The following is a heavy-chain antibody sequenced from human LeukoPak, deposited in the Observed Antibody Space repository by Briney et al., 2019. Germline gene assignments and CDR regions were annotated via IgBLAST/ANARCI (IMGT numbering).Heavy chain of an antibody. CDR3: ARTQYYDFWSGYYYVSEGTAYYFDY. D-gene: IGHD3-3*01. CDR2: INHSGST. J-gene: IGHJ4*02. V-gene: IGHV4-34*01. CDR1: GGSFSGYY. Sequence: SETLSLTCAVYGGSFSGYYWSWIRQPPGKGLEWIGEINHSGSTNYNPSLKSRVTISVDTSKNQFSLKLSSVTAAGTAVYYCARTQYYDFWSGYYYVSEGTAYYFDYWGQGTLVTVSS.